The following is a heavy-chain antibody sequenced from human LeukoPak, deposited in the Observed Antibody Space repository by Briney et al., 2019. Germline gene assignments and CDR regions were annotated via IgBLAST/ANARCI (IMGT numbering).Heavy chain of an antibody. CDR2: ISGGGGST. V-gene: IGHV3-23*01. CDR1: GFTFTSYS. CDR3: AKATYGSGSYYFDY. Sequence: PGGSLRLSCAASGFTFTSYSMNWVRQAPGKGLEWVSTISGGGGSTYYADSAKGRFTISRDNSKNTLFLQMNSLRAEDTAVYYCAKATYGSGSYYFDYWGQGTLVTVSS. J-gene: IGHJ4*02. D-gene: IGHD3-10*01.